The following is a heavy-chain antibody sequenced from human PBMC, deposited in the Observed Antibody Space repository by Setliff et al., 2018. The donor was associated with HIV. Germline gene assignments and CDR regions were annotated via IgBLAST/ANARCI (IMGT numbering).Heavy chain of an antibody. CDR1: GGSISSYC. Sequence: PSETLSLTCAVSGGSISSYCWSWIRQPPGKGLEWIGYIHTSGSTNYNPSLKSRVTISLDTSKNQFSLKLTSLTAADTAVYYCASSSGRSGSAQFDPWGKGTRVTVSS. CDR3: ASSSGRSGSAQFDP. J-gene: IGHJ5*02. CDR2: IHTSGST. D-gene: IGHD6-19*01. V-gene: IGHV4-4*09.